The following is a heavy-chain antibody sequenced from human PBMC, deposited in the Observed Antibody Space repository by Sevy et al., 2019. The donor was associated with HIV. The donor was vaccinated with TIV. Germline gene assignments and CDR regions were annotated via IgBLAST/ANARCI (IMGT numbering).Heavy chain of an antibody. D-gene: IGHD1-7*01. V-gene: IGHV3-7*01. CDR3: ARVGPLVDGTLIPWGMDV. CDR1: GFTFSNYW. CDR2: IKHDGSVT. J-gene: IGHJ6*02. Sequence: GGSLRLSCAASGFTFSNYWMNWVRHAQGKGLEWVANIKHDGSVTYYADSVKGRFTLSRDEIKNSLSLKMNSLRAEDTAVYYCARVGPLVDGTLIPWGMDVWGQGTTVTVSS.